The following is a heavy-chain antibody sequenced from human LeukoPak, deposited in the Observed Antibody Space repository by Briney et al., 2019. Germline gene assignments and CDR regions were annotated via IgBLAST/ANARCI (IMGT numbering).Heavy chain of an antibody. CDR3: ARVPSNSGFWFDP. D-gene: IGHD3-3*02. J-gene: IGHJ5*02. CDR2: IYYSGTT. CDR1: GDSISGYY. Sequence: PSETLSLTCTVSGDSISGYYWSWIRQPPGKGLEWIGYIYYSGTTNYNPSLKSRVTISIDTSKNQFSLKLHSVTAADTAVYYCARVPSNSGFWFDPWGQGTLVTVSS. V-gene: IGHV4-59*01.